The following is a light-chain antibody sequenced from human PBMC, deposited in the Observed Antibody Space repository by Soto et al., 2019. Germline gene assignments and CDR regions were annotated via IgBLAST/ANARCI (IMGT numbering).Light chain of an antibody. CDR3: NLFAGGNSPYL. CDR2: EVT. Sequence: QSALTQPASVSGSPGQSITISCTGTSSDVGTFNLVSWYQQHPGKAPKLIIYEVTQRPSGVPDRFSGSKSGNTASLTVSGLQAEDGRDYYGNLFAGGNSPYLFGTGPRVTVL. CDR1: SSDVGTFNL. J-gene: IGLJ1*01. V-gene: IGLV2-14*02.